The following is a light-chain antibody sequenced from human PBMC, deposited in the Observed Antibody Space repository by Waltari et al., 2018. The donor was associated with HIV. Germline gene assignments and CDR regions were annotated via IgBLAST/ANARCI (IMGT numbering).Light chain of an antibody. V-gene: IGKV3-11*01. Sequence: EIVLTQSPATLSHSPGERATLSCRASQSVGFHLAWYQQKPGQAPRLLIYDASNRATGTPARFSGSGSGTDFALTSSSLEPEDFAVYYCQQRSDWPPITFGQGTRLEIK. CDR3: QQRSDWPPIT. J-gene: IGKJ5*01. CDR2: DAS. CDR1: QSVGFH.